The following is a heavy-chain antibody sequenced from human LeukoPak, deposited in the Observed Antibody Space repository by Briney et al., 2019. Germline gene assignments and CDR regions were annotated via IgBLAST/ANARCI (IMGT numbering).Heavy chain of an antibody. CDR3: ARGGASVEF. CDR2: IKPDGSDL. Sequence: PGGSLRLSCAASGFTFSNYWMTWVRQAPGKGLEWVANIKPDGSDLHYVVSVKGRFTISRDNAHNSLYLQMNSLRAEDTAVYYCARGGASVEFWGQGTLVTVSS. D-gene: IGHD3-10*01. J-gene: IGHJ4*02. CDR1: GFTFSNYW. V-gene: IGHV3-7*01.